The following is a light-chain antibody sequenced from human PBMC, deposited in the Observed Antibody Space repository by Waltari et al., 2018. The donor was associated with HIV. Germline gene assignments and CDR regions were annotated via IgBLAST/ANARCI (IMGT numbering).Light chain of an antibody. CDR2: AAS. Sequence: DIQMTPSPSSLSASVGDRVTITCRASQSISNYLNWYQQKPGKVPKVLIYAASSLQSGVPSRFSGSGSGTDFTLTISSLQPEDFATYYCQQSYHTPTFGGGTKVDIK. J-gene: IGKJ4*01. CDR3: QQSYHTPT. V-gene: IGKV1-39*01. CDR1: QSISNY.